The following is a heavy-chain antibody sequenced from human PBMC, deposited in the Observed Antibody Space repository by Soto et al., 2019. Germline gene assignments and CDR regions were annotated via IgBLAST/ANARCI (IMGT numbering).Heavy chain of an antibody. D-gene: IGHD2-21*01. V-gene: IGHV3-48*01. CDR2: ISSSSSTI. CDR1: GFTFSSYS. Sequence: GGSLRLSCAASGFTFSSYSMNWVRQAPGKGLEWVSYISSSSSTIYYADSVKGRFTISRDNAKNSLYLQMNSLRAEDTAVYYCARARGTYCGGDCSPYYFDYWGQGTLVTVSS. J-gene: IGHJ4*02. CDR3: ARARGTYCGGDCSPYYFDY.